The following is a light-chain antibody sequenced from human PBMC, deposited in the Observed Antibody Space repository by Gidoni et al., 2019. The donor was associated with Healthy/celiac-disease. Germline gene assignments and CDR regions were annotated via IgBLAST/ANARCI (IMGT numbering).Light chain of an antibody. J-gene: IGKJ1*01. CDR3: QQYGSSPGT. V-gene: IGKV3-20*01. CDR1: QSVSSSY. CDR2: GAS. Sequence: SQSVSSSYLAWYQQKPGQAPRLLIYGASSRATVIPDRFSGSGSGTDFTLTISRLEPEDFAVYYCQQYGSSPGTFGQGTKVEIK.